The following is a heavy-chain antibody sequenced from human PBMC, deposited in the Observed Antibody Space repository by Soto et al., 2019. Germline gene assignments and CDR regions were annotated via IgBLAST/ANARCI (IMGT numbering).Heavy chain of an antibody. CDR3: ASKPGYYSYYMDV. CDR2: IYYSGTA. J-gene: IGHJ6*03. V-gene: IGHV4-39*01. CDR1: GGSISSSSNY. Sequence: SETLSLTCTVSGGSISSSSNYWGWIRQPPGKGLEWIGSIYYSGTAYYSPSLKSRVTISVDTSKNQFSLKLTSVTAADTAVYYCASKPGYYSYYMDVWGKGTTVTVSS.